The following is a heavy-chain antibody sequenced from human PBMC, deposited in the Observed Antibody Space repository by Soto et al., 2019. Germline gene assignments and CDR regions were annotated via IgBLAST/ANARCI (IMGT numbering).Heavy chain of an antibody. Sequence: QVQLQESGPGLVKPSGTLSLTCTVSGGSISSDNWWTWVRQPPGKGLEWIGEIDHSGRANYKPSLKSPITMSVDKSKNQFSLNLTSVTAADAAVYYCARDPSGVASDAFDIWGQGTMVIVSS. D-gene: IGHD2-21*01. CDR2: IDHSGRA. CDR3: ARDPSGVASDAFDI. J-gene: IGHJ3*02. V-gene: IGHV4-4*02. CDR1: GGSISSDNW.